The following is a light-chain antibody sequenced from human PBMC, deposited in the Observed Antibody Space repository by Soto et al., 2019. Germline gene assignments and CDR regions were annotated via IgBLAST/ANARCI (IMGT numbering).Light chain of an antibody. CDR1: QSIDSW. J-gene: IGKJ2*01. CDR2: KAS. CDR3: QQYDTPLYT. Sequence: DVQMTQSPSTLSASVGDRVTITCRASQSIDSWLAWYQQKPGKAPKLLIYKASSLESGVPSRFSGSGSGTEFTLSLSSLQPEDLATYYCQQYDTPLYTFGQGTKLEIK. V-gene: IGKV1-5*03.